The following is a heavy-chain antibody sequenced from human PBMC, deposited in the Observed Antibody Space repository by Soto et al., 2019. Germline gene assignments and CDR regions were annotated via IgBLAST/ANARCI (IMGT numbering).Heavy chain of an antibody. CDR3: ARAAASGNGRRVDV. CDR2: INPSGGRT. Sequence: QVQLVQSGAEVKNPGASVKVSCKASGYTFISYYMHWVRQAPGQGLEWMGMINPSGGRTTYSQQSRGRVTMTGDRSTTTIYRGLSSLIFEDTAVYYCARAAASGNGRRVDVWGQGTSVTVSS. V-gene: IGHV1-46*01. CDR1: GYTFISYY. D-gene: IGHD2-15*01. J-gene: IGHJ6*02.